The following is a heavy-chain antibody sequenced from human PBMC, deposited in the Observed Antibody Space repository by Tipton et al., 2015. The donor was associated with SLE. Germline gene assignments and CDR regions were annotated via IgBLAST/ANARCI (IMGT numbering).Heavy chain of an antibody. CDR3: ARGSDGEYVRYFDV. Sequence: TLSLTCTVSGGSISFDYWSWIRQSAGRGLGWIGRIYSSGDRDYNPSLRSRVTMSIDASQNRVSLRLKSVSAADTAVYYCARGSDGEYVRYFDVRGPGTLVTVSS. D-gene: IGHD4-17*01. V-gene: IGHV4-4*07. CDR2: IYSSGDR. CDR1: GGSISFDY. J-gene: IGHJ2*01.